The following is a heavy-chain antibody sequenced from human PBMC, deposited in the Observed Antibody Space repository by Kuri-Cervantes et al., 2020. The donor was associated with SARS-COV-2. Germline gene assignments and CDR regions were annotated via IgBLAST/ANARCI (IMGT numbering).Heavy chain of an antibody. V-gene: IGHV4-39*01. Sequence: GSLRLSCTVSGGSISSSSYYWGWIRQPPGKGLEWIGSIYYSGSTYYNPSLKSRVTISVDTSKNQFSLRLSSVTAADTAVYYCARQMMSSITIFGVVITRNWFDPWGQGTLVTVSS. CDR1: GGSISSSSYY. CDR3: ARQMMSSITIFGVVITRNWFDP. J-gene: IGHJ5*02. D-gene: IGHD3-3*01. CDR2: IYYSGST.